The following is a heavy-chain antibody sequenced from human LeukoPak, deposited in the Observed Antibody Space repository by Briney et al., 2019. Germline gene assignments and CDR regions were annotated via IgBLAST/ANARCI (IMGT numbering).Heavy chain of an antibody. CDR3: ARYSSNWGAFDI. V-gene: IGHV3-48*03. Sequence: GGSLRLSCAASGFTFSSYEMNWVRQAPGKGLEWVSYISSSGSTIYYADSVKGRFTISRDNAMNSLYLQMNSLRVEDTAVYYCARYSSNWGAFDIWGHGTLVIVSS. CDR1: GFTFSSYE. J-gene: IGHJ3*02. D-gene: IGHD6-13*01. CDR2: ISSSGSTI.